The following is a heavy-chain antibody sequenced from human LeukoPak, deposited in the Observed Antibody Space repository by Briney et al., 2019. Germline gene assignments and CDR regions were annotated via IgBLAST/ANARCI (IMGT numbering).Heavy chain of an antibody. CDR2: IRSSSSYI. J-gene: IGHJ4*02. D-gene: IGHD3-10*01. CDR3: ARDGITMRILEY. Sequence: GGSLRLSCAASGFTVSSYSMNWVRQAPGKGLEWVSSIRSSSSYIYYADSVKGRFTIPRDNAKNSLYLQMDSLRAEDTAVYYCARDGITMRILEYWGQGTLVTVSS. CDR1: GFTVSSYS. V-gene: IGHV3-21*01.